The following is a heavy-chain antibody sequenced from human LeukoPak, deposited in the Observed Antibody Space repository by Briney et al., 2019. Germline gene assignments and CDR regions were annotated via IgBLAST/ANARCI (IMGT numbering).Heavy chain of an antibody. CDR1: GFTFSSYG. CDR3: AKDSGSYDFWSRQFDY. J-gene: IGHJ4*02. CDR2: ISYDGSNK. V-gene: IGHV3-30*18. Sequence: GGSLRLSCAASGFTFSSYGMHWVRQAPGKGLEWVAVISYDGSNKYYADSVKGRFTISRDNSKNTLYLQMNSLRAEDTAVYYCAKDSGSYDFWSRQFDYWGQGTLVTVSS. D-gene: IGHD3-3*01.